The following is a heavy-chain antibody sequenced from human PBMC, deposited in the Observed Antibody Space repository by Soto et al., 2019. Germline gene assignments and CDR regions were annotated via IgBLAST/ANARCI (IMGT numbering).Heavy chain of an antibody. Sequence: GASVKVSCKASGYTFTSYGISWVRQAPGQGLEWMGWISAYNGNTNYAQKLQGRVTMTTDTSTSTAYMELRSLRSDDTAVYYCARSSTIFGTRNYYYGMDVWGQGTTVTVSS. CDR3: ARSSTIFGTRNYYYGMDV. V-gene: IGHV1-18*01. CDR1: GYTFTSYG. J-gene: IGHJ6*02. D-gene: IGHD3-3*01. CDR2: ISAYNGNT.